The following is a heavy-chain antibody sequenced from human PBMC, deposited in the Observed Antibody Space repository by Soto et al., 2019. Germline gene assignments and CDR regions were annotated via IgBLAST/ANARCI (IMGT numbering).Heavy chain of an antibody. CDR1: GYTFTSYY. CDR3: ARGVGSGTYYNQYNWFDP. V-gene: IGHV1-46*01. CDR2: INPSGST. J-gene: IGHJ5*02. Sequence: ASVKVSCKASGYTFTSYYMHWVRRAPGQGLEWMGIINPSGSTSYAQKLQGRVTMTTDTSTSTAYMELRSLRSDDTAVYYCARGVGSGTYYNQYNWFDPWGQGTLVTVSS. D-gene: IGHD3-10*01.